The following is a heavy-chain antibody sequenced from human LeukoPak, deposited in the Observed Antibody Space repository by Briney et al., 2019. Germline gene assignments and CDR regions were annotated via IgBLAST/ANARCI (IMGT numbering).Heavy chain of an antibody. CDR2: IIPILGIA. CDR3: ARDAHGDYEFDY. J-gene: IGHJ4*02. Sequence: SVKVSCKASGGTFSSYAISWVRQAPGQGLEWMGRIIPILGIANYAQKFQGRVTITADKSTSTAYMELSSLRSEDTAVYYCARDAHGDYEFDYWGQGTLVTVSS. D-gene: IGHD4-17*01. CDR1: GGTFSSYA. V-gene: IGHV1-69*04.